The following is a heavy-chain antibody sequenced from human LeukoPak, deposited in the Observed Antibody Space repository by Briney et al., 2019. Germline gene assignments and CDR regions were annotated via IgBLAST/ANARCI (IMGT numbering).Heavy chain of an antibody. J-gene: IGHJ4*02. CDR1: GFTFSSYG. CDR2: IRYDGSNK. Sequence: GGSLRLSCAASGFTFSSYGMHWVRQAPGKGLEWVAFIRYDGSNKYYADSVKGRFTISRDNSKNTLYLQMNSLRAEDTAVYYCARDLSGTRYFDYWGQGTLVTVSS. CDR3: ARDLSGTRYFDY. D-gene: IGHD1-1*01. V-gene: IGHV3-30*02.